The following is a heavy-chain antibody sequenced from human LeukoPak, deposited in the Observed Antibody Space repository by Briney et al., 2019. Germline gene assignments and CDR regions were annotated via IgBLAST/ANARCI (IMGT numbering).Heavy chain of an antibody. D-gene: IGHD1-26*01. CDR2: INPSGGST. Sequence: ASVKVSCKASGYTFTSYYMHWVRQAPGQGLEWMGIINPSGGSTSYAQKFQGRVTMTRDTSTSTVYMELSSLRTSDTAMYYCTRDWELGYWGQGTLVTVSS. CDR1: GYTFTSYY. V-gene: IGHV1-46*01. CDR3: TRDWELGY. J-gene: IGHJ4*02.